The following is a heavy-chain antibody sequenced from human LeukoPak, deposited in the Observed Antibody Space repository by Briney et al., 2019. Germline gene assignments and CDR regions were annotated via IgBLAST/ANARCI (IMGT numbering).Heavy chain of an antibody. J-gene: IGHJ4*02. CDR3: AKDYCSGGSCYADY. D-gene: IGHD2-15*01. CDR1: GFTFSSYG. V-gene: IGHV3-30*18. Sequence: GRSLRLSCAASGFTFSSYGMHWVRQAPGKGLEWVAVISSDGSNEYYADSVKGRFTISRDNSKSTLYLQMNSLRAEDTAVYYCAKDYCSGGSCYADYWGQGTLVTVSS. CDR2: ISSDGSNE.